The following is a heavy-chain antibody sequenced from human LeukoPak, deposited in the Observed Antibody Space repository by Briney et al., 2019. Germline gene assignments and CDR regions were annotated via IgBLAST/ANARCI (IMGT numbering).Heavy chain of an antibody. CDR3: AKVEPVAVAGTILYYLDY. J-gene: IGHJ4*02. CDR2: ISSTGGTT. D-gene: IGHD6-19*01. Sequence: GGSLRLSCAASGITFSSYGMSWVRQAPGKGLEGVSSISSTGGTTYYADSVKGRFTISRDNSKNTLYLQMNSLRAEDTAVYYCAKVEPVAVAGTILYYLDYWGQGTLVTVSS. CDR1: GITFSSYG. V-gene: IGHV3-23*01.